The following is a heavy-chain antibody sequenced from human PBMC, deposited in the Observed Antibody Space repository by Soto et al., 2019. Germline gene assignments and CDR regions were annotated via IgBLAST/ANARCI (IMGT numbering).Heavy chain of an antibody. V-gene: IGHV3-23*01. J-gene: IGHJ3*02. Sequence: LGGSLRLSCVPSGFTFSTYAMNWVRQAPGKGLEWVSALTPSGDSTYYADSVKGRFTISRDSTMSALYLQMNSLRVEDTAASYGAHPRRYGVFEAKEIWGQGTMVTV. CDR2: LTPSGDST. D-gene: IGHD4-17*01. CDR3: AHPRRYGVFEAKEI. CDR1: GFTFSTYA.